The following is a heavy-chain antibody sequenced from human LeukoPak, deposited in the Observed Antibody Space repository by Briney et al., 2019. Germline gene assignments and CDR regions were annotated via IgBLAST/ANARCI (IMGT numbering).Heavy chain of an antibody. CDR3: ARWSGSYLGGTDY. D-gene: IGHD1-26*01. CDR1: GYTFTTYW. CDR2: IYPGDSNT. V-gene: IGHV5-51*01. Sequence: GESLKISCKGSGYTFTTYWIGWVRQMPGKGLEWMGIIYPGDSNTRYSPSFQGQVTISADKSISTAYLQWSSLKASDTAMYYCARWSGSYLGGTDYWGQGTLVTVSS. J-gene: IGHJ4*02.